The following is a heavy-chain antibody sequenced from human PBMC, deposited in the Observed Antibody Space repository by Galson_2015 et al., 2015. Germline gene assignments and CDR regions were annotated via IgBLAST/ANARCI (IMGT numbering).Heavy chain of an antibody. CDR2: IYHSGST. Sequence: TLSLTCAVSGGSISSSTWWSWVRQPPGKGLEWIGEIYHSGSTNYNPSLKSRVTISVDKSKNQFSLKLSSVTTADTAVYYCARSPVGIAVAALYYFDYWGQGTLVTVSS. CDR1: GGSISSSTW. J-gene: IGHJ4*02. CDR3: ARSPVGIAVAALYYFDY. V-gene: IGHV4-4*02. D-gene: IGHD6-19*01.